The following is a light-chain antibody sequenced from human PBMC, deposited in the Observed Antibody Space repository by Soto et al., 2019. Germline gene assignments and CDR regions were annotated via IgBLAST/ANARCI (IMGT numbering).Light chain of an antibody. Sequence: EIVMTQSPATLSVSPGERATLSCRASQSVSSNLAWYQQKPGQAPRLLIYGASTRATGIPARLSGSGSGTEFTLTISSLQSEDFAAYYCQQHDKWPFTFGQGTKLDFK. CDR3: QQHDKWPFT. V-gene: IGKV3-15*01. CDR1: QSVSSN. J-gene: IGKJ2*01. CDR2: GAS.